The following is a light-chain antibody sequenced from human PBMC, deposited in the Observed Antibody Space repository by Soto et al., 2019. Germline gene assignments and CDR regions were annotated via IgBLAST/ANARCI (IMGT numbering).Light chain of an antibody. CDR3: QSYDSSLSWV. CDR1: SSNIGSNI. CDR2: GNS. V-gene: IGLV1-40*01. Sequence: QSVLTQPPSASGTPGQRVTISCSGSSSNIGSNIVNWYQQLPGTAPKLLIYGNSNRPSGVPDRFSGSKSGTSASLAITGLQAEDEADYYCQSYDSSLSWVFGGGTKLTVL. J-gene: IGLJ3*02.